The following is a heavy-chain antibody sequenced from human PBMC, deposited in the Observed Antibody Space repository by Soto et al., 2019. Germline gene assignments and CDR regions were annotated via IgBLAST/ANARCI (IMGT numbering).Heavy chain of an antibody. J-gene: IGHJ4*02. CDR3: ASESGRPTMDS. Sequence: GGSLRLCCAASGFTFSSHWMSWVRQAPGKGLEWVASIKEDESEKYYVDSVRGRLTIPRDNAKNSLYLQMNSLRAEDTAVYYCASESGRPTMDSRGQGSLVIV. CDR2: IKEDESEK. V-gene: IGHV3-7*01. CDR1: GFTFSSHW. D-gene: IGHD5-12*01.